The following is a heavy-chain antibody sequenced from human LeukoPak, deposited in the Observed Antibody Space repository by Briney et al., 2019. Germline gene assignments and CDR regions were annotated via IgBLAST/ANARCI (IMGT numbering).Heavy chain of an antibody. CDR1: GFTFSSYA. D-gene: IGHD6-19*01. V-gene: IGHV3-23*01. CDR2: ISGSGGST. CDR3: AKDRSSSGWYYFDY. J-gene: IGHJ4*02. Sequence: GGSLRLSCAASGFTFSSYAMTWVRRAPGKGLEWVSAISGSGGSTHYADSVKGRFTISRDNSKNTLYLQVNSLRAEDTAVYYCAKDRSSSGWYYFDYWGQGTLVTVPS.